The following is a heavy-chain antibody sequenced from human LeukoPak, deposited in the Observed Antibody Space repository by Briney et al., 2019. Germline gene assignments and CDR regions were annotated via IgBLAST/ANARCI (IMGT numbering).Heavy chain of an antibody. Sequence: SETLSLTCAVYGGSFSGYYWSWIRQPPGKGLEWIGEINYSGSTNYNPSLKSRVTISVDTSKNQFSLKLSSVTAADTAVYYCARGGWLQRVNYYYYYGMDVWGQGTTVTVSS. CDR1: GGSFSGYY. CDR3: ARGGWLQRVNYYYYYGMDV. D-gene: IGHD5-24*01. V-gene: IGHV4-34*01. J-gene: IGHJ6*02. CDR2: INYSGST.